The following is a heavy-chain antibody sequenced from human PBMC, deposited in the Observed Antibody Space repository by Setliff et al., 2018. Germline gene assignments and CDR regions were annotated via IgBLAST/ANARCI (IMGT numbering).Heavy chain of an antibody. CDR2: ISPYSGNA. V-gene: IGHV1-18*01. D-gene: IGHD2-2*01. CDR3: PRLVRYCTRTSCQRLSGDDY. J-gene: IGHJ4*02. Sequence: ASVKVSCKASGYTFTDYGVTWVRQAPGQGLEWVGWISPYSGNAYYAPKFQGRVIMTTDTSTTTAYMDLRSLRPDDTAIYFCPRLVRYCTRTSCQRLSGDDYWGQGTLVTVSS. CDR1: GYTFTDYG.